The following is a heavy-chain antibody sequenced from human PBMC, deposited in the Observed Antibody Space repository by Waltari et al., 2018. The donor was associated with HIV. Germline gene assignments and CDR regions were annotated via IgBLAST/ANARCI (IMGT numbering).Heavy chain of an antibody. V-gene: IGHV1-3*01. Sequence: QVQLVQSRAEVKRPGASVKVSCKTSGYTFTKFAVHWVRQAPGQRLESMGWINVGNSKTQYSQKFQGRLTITRDTSASVAYMELTRLKSEDTAVYFCAREGAGDIYYLEYWGQGTLVTVSS. J-gene: IGHJ4*02. CDR3: AREGAGDIYYLEY. CDR2: INVGNSKT. CDR1: GYTFTKFA. D-gene: IGHD3-16*02.